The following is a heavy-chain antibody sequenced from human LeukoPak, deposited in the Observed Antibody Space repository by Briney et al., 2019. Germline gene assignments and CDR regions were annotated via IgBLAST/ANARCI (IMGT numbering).Heavy chain of an antibody. V-gene: IGHV3-11*01. Sequence: GGSLRLSYAASGFTFSDYYMSWIRQAPGKGLEWVSYISGSATTIYYADSVKGRFTISRDNAKNSLYLQMNSLRAEDTAVYYSTRESSGFDYWGQGTLVTVSS. CDR3: TRESSGFDY. CDR2: ISGSATTI. D-gene: IGHD3-22*01. J-gene: IGHJ4*02. CDR1: GFTFSDYY.